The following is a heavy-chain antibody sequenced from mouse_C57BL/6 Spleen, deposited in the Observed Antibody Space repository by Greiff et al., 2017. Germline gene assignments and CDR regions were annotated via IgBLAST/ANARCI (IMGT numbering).Heavy chain of an antibody. J-gene: IGHJ1*03. Sequence: QVQLQQPGAELVMPGASVKLSCKASGYTFTSYWMHWVKQRPGQGLEWIGEIDPSDSYTNYNQKFKGKSTLTVDKSSSTAYMQLSSLTSEDSAVYYCARNGEYYGSGYFDVWGTGTTVTVSS. CDR1: GYTFTSYW. D-gene: IGHD1-1*01. CDR3: ARNGEYYGSGYFDV. CDR2: IDPSDSYT. V-gene: IGHV1-69*01.